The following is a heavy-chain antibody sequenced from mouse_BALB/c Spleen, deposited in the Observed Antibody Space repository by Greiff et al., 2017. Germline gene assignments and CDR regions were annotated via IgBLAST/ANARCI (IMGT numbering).Heavy chain of an antibody. D-gene: IGHD2-1*01. Sequence: EVQGVESGPGLVKPSQSLSLTCTVTGYSITSDYAWNWIRQFPGNKLEWMGYISYSGSTSYNPSLKSRISITRDTSKNQFSLQLNSVTTEDTATYYCARWGLYGNYEGWFAYWGQGTLVTVSA. CDR1: GYSITSDYA. J-gene: IGHJ3*01. CDR2: ISYSGST. CDR3: ARWGLYGNYEGWFAY. V-gene: IGHV3-2*02.